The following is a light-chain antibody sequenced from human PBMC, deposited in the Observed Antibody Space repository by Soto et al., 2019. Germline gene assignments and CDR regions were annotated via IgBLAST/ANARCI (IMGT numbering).Light chain of an antibody. Sequence: EMGKSEAPRTLRMSTGKRATLSCRASQSIDSDYLAWYQQRPGQAPRLLIYGASTRATGIPARFSGSGSGTDFTVTISSLEPEDSAIYYCQQRSNWPITFGQGTRLEIK. CDR1: QSIDSDY. CDR2: GAS. V-gene: IGKV3-11*01. CDR3: QQRSNWPIT. J-gene: IGKJ5*01.